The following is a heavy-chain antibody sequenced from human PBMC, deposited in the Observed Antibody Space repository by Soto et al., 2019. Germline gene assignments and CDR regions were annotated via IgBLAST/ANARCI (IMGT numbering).Heavy chain of an antibody. D-gene: IGHD3-10*01. V-gene: IGHV3-48*02. CDR3: ARAGAGTGY. J-gene: IGHJ4*02. CDR1: GFTFSSYS. Sequence: EVQLVESGGGLVQPGGSLRLSCAASGFTFSSYSMNWVRQAPGKGLEWISYISYSSSSIQYADSVKGRFTISRDNAKNSLYLQMSSLRDEDTALYYCARAGAGTGYWGQGTLVTVAS. CDR2: ISYSSSSI.